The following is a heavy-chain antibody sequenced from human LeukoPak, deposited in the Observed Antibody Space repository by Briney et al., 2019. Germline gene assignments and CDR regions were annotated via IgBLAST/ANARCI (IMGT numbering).Heavy chain of an antibody. D-gene: IGHD3-3*01. J-gene: IGHJ6*02. CDR3: ARFWVFGADTSPPYHQGMDL. V-gene: IGHV1-18*01. CDR1: GYNFKTRA. Sequence: GASVKVSCQTSGYNFKTRAVSWVRQVPGQGLEWMGWISGYNGDTAFAQKFQGRVTMTKDTSTTTAYMELRSLTSDDTAVYYCARFWVFGADTSPPYHQGMDLWGRGTTVTVSS. CDR2: ISGYNGDT.